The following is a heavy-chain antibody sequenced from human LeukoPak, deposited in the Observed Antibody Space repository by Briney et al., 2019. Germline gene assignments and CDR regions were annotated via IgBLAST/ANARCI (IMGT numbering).Heavy chain of an antibody. Sequence: SETLSLTCTVSGGSISSSSYYWGWIRQPPGKGLEWIGNIYYSGSTYYNPSLKSRVTISVDTSKNQFSLNLSSVTAADTAVYYCARAPHFFDTSGSRYYFDYWGQGALVTVSS. J-gene: IGHJ4*02. D-gene: IGHD3-22*01. CDR3: ARAPHFFDTSGSRYYFDY. CDR2: IYYSGST. CDR1: GGSISSSSYY. V-gene: IGHV4-39*07.